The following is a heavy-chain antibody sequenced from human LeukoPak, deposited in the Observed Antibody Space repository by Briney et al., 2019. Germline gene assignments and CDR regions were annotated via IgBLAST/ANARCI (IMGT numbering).Heavy chain of an antibody. V-gene: IGHV3-30*18. Sequence: GGSLRLSCAASGFTFSSFEMNWVRQAPGKGLEWVAVISYDGSNKYYADSVKGRFTISRDNSKNTLYLQMNSLRAEDTAVYYCAKSLEMATIPWFDPWGQGTLVTVSS. CDR3: AKSLEMATIPWFDP. J-gene: IGHJ5*02. D-gene: IGHD5-24*01. CDR2: ISYDGSNK. CDR1: GFTFSSFE.